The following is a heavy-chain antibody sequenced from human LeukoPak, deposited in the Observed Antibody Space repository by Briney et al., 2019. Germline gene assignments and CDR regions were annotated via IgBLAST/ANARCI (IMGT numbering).Heavy chain of an antibody. CDR1: GFTFSRYN. J-gene: IGHJ4*02. V-gene: IGHV3-21*01. D-gene: IGHD2-15*01. CDR3: ARVLETDCSGGSCYSGLDY. CDR2: ISRTGNYI. Sequence: GGSLRLSCAASGFTFSRYNMNWVRQAPGKGLEWVSSISRTGNYIYYADSVKGRFTISRDNAQNSLFLQMNSLRVEDTAVYYCARVLETDCSGGSCYSGLDYWGQGTLVTVS.